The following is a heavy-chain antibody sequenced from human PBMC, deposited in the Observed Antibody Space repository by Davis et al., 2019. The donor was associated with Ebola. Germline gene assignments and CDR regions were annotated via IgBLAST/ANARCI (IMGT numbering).Heavy chain of an antibody. D-gene: IGHD2/OR15-2a*01. J-gene: IGHJ6*02. Sequence: AASVKVSCKASGGTFSSYAISWVRQAPGQGLEWMGGIIPIFGTANYAQKFQGRVTITADKSTSTAYMELSSLRSEDTAVYYCARDRCHFGMDVWGQGTTVTVSS. CDR3: ARDRCHFGMDV. CDR1: GGTFSSYA. CDR2: IIPIFGTA. V-gene: IGHV1-69*06.